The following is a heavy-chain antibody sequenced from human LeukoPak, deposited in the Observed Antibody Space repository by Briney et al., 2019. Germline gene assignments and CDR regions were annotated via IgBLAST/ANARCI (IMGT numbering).Heavy chain of an antibody. D-gene: IGHD2-15*01. CDR2: IKPDGSET. V-gene: IGHV3-7*01. J-gene: IGHJ4*02. Sequence: PGGPLRLSCAASGFMFSTYWMTWVRQAPGKGPEWVANIKPDGSETYYVDAVKGRFTISRDNTKNLLYLRMNNLRGEDAAVYHCGGFGYEAGVDLWGQGTLVTVSS. CDR3: GGFGYEAGVDL. CDR1: GFMFSTYW.